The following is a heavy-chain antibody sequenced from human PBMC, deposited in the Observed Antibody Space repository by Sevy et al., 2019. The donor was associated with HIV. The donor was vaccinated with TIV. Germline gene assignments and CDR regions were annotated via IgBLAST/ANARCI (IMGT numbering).Heavy chain of an antibody. CDR3: AREAYGEDWFYP. Sequence: GGSLRLSCAASGFTFSSYSMNWVRQAPGKGLEWVSSISSSSSYIYYADSVKGRFTISRDNAKNSLYLQMNSLRAEDTAVYYCAREAYGEDWFYPWGQGTLVTVSS. J-gene: IGHJ5*02. CDR2: ISSSSSYI. CDR1: GFTFSSYS. V-gene: IGHV3-21*01. D-gene: IGHD4-17*01.